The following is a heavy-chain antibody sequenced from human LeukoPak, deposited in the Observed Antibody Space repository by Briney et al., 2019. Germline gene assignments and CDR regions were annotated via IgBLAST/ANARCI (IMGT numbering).Heavy chain of an antibody. CDR1: GFIFSSYA. Sequence: GGSLRLSCAASGFIFSSYAMSWVRQAPGKGLEWVAVISFDGTNKYYADSVKGRFTISRDNSKNTLYLQMNSLRAEDTAVYYCAKVPVASSGWYYHYYGMDVWGQGTTVTVSS. J-gene: IGHJ6*02. V-gene: IGHV3-30*18. CDR3: AKVPVASSGWYYHYYGMDV. CDR2: ISFDGTNK. D-gene: IGHD6-25*01.